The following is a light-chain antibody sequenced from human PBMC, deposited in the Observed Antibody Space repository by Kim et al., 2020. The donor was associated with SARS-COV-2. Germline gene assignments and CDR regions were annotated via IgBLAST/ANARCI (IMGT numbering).Light chain of an antibody. Sequence: GQSITISCTGNSNDVGGYDYVSWYQQHPGKAPKIMIFDVANRPSGVSNRFSGSKSGNTASLSISGLQAEDEGDYYCASYTGSNTLMFGGGTQLTVL. CDR2: DVA. CDR3: ASYTGSNTLM. J-gene: IGLJ3*02. CDR1: SNDVGGYDY. V-gene: IGLV2-14*03.